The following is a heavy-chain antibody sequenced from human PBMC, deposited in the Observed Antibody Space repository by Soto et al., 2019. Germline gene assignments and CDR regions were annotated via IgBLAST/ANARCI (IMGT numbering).Heavy chain of an antibody. J-gene: IGHJ1*01. CDR1: AGSFTTYT. Sequence: SVKVSCKASAGSFTTYTISWVRQAPGQGLEWMGRIIPILSIATYAQNFLGRVTITADISTSTVFMELSSLRSDDTAVYYCARDLDCSGSPRDSLGYCGQRTPVLVSS. CDR2: IIPILSIA. V-gene: IGHV1-69*04. D-gene: IGHD3-9*01. CDR3: ARDLDCSGSPRDSLGY.